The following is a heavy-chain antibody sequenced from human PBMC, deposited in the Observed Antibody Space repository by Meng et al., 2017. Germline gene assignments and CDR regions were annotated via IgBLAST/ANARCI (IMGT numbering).Heavy chain of an antibody. CDR2: IKEDGGKK. V-gene: IGHV3-7*01. Sequence: GESLKISCAASGFTFSSSWMRWVCQAPGKGLEWVANIKEDGGKKFYVDSVKGRFTISRDNTNPSLDLQINSVRVEDTAVYYCARDILGGAFDIWGQGTMVTVSS. CDR3: ARDILGGAFDI. J-gene: IGHJ3*02. CDR1: GFTFSSSW. D-gene: IGHD3-3*02.